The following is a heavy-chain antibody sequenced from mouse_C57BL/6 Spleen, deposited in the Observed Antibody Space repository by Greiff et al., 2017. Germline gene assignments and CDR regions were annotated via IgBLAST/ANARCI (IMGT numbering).Heavy chain of an antibody. J-gene: IGHJ2*01. D-gene: IGHD1-1*02. V-gene: IGHV1-18*01. CDR2: INPNNGGT. Sequence: VQLQQSGPELVKPGASVKIPCKASGYTFTDYNMDWVKQSHGKSLEWIGDINPNNGGTIYNQKFKGTATLTGDKSSSTAYMELRSLTADDTAGYYCARGWFDYWGQGTTLTVSS. CDR1: GYTFTDYN. CDR3: ARGWFDY.